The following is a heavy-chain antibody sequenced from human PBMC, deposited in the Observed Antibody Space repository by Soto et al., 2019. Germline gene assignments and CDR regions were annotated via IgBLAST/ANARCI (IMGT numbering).Heavy chain of an antibody. CDR1: GFTFSSYA. CDR2: ISGSGGST. Sequence: GGSLRLSCAASGFTFSSYAMSWVRQAPGKGLEWVSAISGSGGSTYYADSVKGRFTISRDNSKNTLYLQMNSLRAEDTAVYYCAKDIAAAEASDLDYWGQGTLVTVSS. J-gene: IGHJ4*02. CDR3: AKDIAAAEASDLDY. D-gene: IGHD6-13*01. V-gene: IGHV3-23*01.